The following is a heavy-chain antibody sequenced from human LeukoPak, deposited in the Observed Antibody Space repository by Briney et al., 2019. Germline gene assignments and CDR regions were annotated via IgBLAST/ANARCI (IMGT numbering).Heavy chain of an antibody. J-gene: IGHJ4*02. Sequence: GRSLRLSCTASGFTFGDYAMSWVRQAPGKGLEWVSAISGSGGSTYYADSVKGRFTISRDNSKNTLYLQMNSLRAEDTAVYYCVGLITRGYWGQGTLVTVSS. CDR1: GFTFGDYA. CDR3: VGLITRGY. D-gene: IGHD3-16*01. CDR2: ISGSGGST. V-gene: IGHV3-23*01.